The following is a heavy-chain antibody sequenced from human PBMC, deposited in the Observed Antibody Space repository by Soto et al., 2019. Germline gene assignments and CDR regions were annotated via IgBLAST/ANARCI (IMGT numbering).Heavy chain of an antibody. V-gene: IGHV4-59*02. CDR1: GSSVRSYA. J-gene: IGHJ5*02. CDR2: IYYSGST. Sequence: PSETLSLTCSVSGSSVRSYAWSWIRQPPGKGLEWIGYIYYSGSTNYNPSLKSRVTISVDTSKNQFSLKLSSVTAADTAVYYCAREKEYSSSWYWFDPWGQGTLVTVSS. CDR3: AREKEYSSSWYWFDP. D-gene: IGHD6-13*01.